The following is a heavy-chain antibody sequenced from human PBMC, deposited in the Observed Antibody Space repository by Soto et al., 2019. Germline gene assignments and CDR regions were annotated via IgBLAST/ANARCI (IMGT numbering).Heavy chain of an antibody. V-gene: IGHV4-39*01. CDR2: IHYSGST. CDR3: AAHDSGGYYAEY. CDR1: GDSVTISDYY. Sequence: QLQLQESGPGLVKPSETLSLTCTVSGDSVTISDYYWGWIRQPPGKGLEWIGSIHYSGSTYYNPSLKSRVNISGDTSKKQFSLKLTSVTAADAAVYYCAAHDSGGYYAEYWCQGTLVTVSA. J-gene: IGHJ4*02. D-gene: IGHD3-22*01.